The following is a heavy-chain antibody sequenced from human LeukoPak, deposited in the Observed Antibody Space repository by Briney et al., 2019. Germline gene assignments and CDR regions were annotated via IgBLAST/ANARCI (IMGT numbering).Heavy chain of an antibody. J-gene: IGHJ4*02. D-gene: IGHD2-21*01. CDR2: IHYSGNT. V-gene: IGHV4-39*07. Sequence: SETLSLTCIVSGGSITSNNYYWAWIRQPPGKGLEWIGSIHYSGNTYHNPSLKSRVTMSVDTSKNQFSLKLSSVTAADTAVYYCARSGRSSLVIATPFDYWGQGTLVTVSS. CDR3: ARSGRSSLVIATPFDY. CDR1: GGSITSNNYY.